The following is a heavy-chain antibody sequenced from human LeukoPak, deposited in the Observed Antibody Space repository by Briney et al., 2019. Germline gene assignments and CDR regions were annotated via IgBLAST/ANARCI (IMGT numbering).Heavy chain of an antibody. D-gene: IGHD3-10*01. CDR3: AKDSAGDYYGSGGKGFDY. Sequence: GGSLRLSCAASGFAFSTYAMHWVRQAPGKGLEWVAILSYDANDKYYADSVKGRFTISRDDSKNTLYLQMNSLRAEDTAVYYCAKDSAGDYYGSGGKGFDYWGQGTLVTVSS. J-gene: IGHJ4*02. V-gene: IGHV3-30*04. CDR1: GFAFSTYA. CDR2: LSYDANDK.